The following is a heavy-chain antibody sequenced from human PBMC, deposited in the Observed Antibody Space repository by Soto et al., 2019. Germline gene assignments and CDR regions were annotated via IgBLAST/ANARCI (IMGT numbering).Heavy chain of an antibody. D-gene: IGHD6-13*01. CDR1: GYTFTSYG. CDR2: ISAYNGNT. J-gene: IGHJ4*02. V-gene: IGHV1-18*01. Sequence: ASVKVSCKASGYTFTSYGISWVRQAPGQGLEWMGWISAYNGNTNYAQKLQGRVTMTTDTSTSTAYLELRSLRSDDTAVYYCARDAPGRGGSSSWYHASVYWGQGTLVTVSS. CDR3: ARDAPGRGGSSSWYHASVY.